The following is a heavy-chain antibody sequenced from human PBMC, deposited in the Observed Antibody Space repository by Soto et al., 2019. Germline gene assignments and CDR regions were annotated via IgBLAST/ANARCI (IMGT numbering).Heavy chain of an antibody. CDR2: IWYDGSNK. D-gene: IGHD6-13*01. Sequence: GGSLRLSCAASGFTFSSYGMHWVRQAPGKGLEWVAVIWYDGSNKYYADSVKGRFTISRDNSKNTLYLQMNSLRAEDTAVYYCARDGEDSSSWYSYYYYYGMDVWGQGTTVTVSS. CDR1: GFTFSSYG. V-gene: IGHV3-33*01. J-gene: IGHJ6*02. CDR3: ARDGEDSSSWYSYYYYYGMDV.